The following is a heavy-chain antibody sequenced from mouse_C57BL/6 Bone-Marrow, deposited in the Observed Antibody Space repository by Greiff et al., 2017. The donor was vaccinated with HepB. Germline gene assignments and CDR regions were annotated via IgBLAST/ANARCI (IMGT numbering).Heavy chain of an antibody. CDR3: ARVMYYGSSYWYFDV. D-gene: IGHD1-1*01. J-gene: IGHJ1*03. CDR1: GYSITSGYD. V-gene: IGHV3-1*01. CDR2: ISYSGST. Sequence: EVQLVESGPGMVKPSQSLSLTCTVTGYSITSGYDWHWIRHFPGNKLEWMGYISYSGSTNYNPSLKSRISITHDTSKNHFFLKLNSVTTEDTATYYCARVMYYGSSYWYFDVWGTGTTVTVSS.